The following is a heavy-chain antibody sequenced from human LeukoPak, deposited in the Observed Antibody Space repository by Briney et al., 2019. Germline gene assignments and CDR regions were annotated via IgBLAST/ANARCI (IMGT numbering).Heavy chain of an antibody. V-gene: IGHV3-30*18. Sequence: GGSLRLSCAASGFTFSSYGMHWVRQAPGRGPEWVAVISYDGSNKYYADSVKGRFTISRDNSKNTLYLQMNSLRAEDTAVYYCAKGTIGGYSYGYLDYWGQGTLVTVSS. CDR2: ISYDGSNK. CDR1: GFTFSSYG. J-gene: IGHJ4*02. CDR3: AKGTIGGYSYGYLDY. D-gene: IGHD5-18*01.